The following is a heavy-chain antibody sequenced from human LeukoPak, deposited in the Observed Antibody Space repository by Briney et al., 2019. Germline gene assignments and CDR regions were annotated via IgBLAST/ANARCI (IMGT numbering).Heavy chain of an antibody. D-gene: IGHD5-18*01. V-gene: IGHV3-30*18. Sequence: GRSLRLSCAASGFTFSSYGMHWVRQAPGKGLEWVAVMSYDGSKKYYANSVKDRFTISRDKTKNTTYLQMNSLRAEDTAVYYFAKDMEYSYGWGGGYFDFWGQGTLVTVSS. CDR2: MSYDGSKK. CDR3: AKDMEYSYGWGGGYFDF. J-gene: IGHJ4*02. CDR1: GFTFSSYG.